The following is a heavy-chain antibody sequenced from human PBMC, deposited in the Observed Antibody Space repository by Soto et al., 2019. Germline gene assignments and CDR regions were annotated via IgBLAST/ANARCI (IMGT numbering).Heavy chain of an antibody. Sequence: PGGSLRLSCAASGFTFSSYAMHWVRQAPGKGLEWVAVISYDGSNKFYADSVKGRFTISRDHSKNTLYLQMNSLRAEDTAVYYCAKDRSGTWSFDYWGQGTLVTVSS. CDR1: GFTFSSYA. CDR2: ISYDGSNK. CDR3: AKDRSGTWSFDY. J-gene: IGHJ4*02. D-gene: IGHD6-13*01. V-gene: IGHV3-30*18.